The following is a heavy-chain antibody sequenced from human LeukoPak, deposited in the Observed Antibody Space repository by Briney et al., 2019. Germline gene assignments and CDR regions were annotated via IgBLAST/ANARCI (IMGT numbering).Heavy chain of an antibody. CDR1: GYTFTSYD. V-gene: IGHV1-18*01. Sequence: ASVKVSCKASGYTFTSYDINWVRQAPGQGLEWMGWISAYNGNTNYAQKLQGRVTMTTDTSTSTAYMELRSLRSDGTAVYYCARDYDFTDWFDPWGQGTLVTVSS. CDR3: ARDYDFTDWFDP. J-gene: IGHJ5*02. CDR2: ISAYNGNT. D-gene: IGHD3-3*01.